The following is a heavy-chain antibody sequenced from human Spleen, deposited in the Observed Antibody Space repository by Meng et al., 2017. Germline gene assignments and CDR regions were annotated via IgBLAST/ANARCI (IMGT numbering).Heavy chain of an antibody. CDR2: ISSSGSTT. V-gene: IGHV3-23*01. CDR1: GFTFSSYE. CDR3: AKVRPSSGWSFDY. D-gene: IGHD6-19*01. Sequence: GGSLRLSCAASGFTFSSYEMNWVRQAPGKGLEWLSYISSSGSTTNYADSVKGRFTISRDNSKNTLYLQMSSLRAEDTAVYYCAKVRPSSGWSFDYWGQGTLVTVSS. J-gene: IGHJ4*02.